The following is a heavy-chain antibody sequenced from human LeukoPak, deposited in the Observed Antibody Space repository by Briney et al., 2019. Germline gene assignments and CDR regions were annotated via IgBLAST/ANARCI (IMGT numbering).Heavy chain of an antibody. V-gene: IGHV3-9*01. Sequence: GGSLRLSCAASGFTFDGYAMHWVRQAPGKGLEWVSGISWNSGSIGYADSVKGRFTISRDNAKNSLYLQMNSLRAEDTALYYCAKAGVLLWFGESDGFDYWGQGTLVTVSS. D-gene: IGHD3-10*01. CDR1: GFTFDGYA. CDR2: ISWNSGSI. CDR3: AKAGVLLWFGESDGFDY. J-gene: IGHJ4*02.